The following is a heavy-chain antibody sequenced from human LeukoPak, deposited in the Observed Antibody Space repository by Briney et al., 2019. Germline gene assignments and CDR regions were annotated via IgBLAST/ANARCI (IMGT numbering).Heavy chain of an antibody. J-gene: IGHJ4*02. CDR2: ISSSGSTI. Sequence: GGSLRLSCAASGFTFSDYYMSWIRQAPGKGPEWVSYISSSGSTIYYADSVKGRFTISGDNAKNSLYLQMNSLRAEDTAVYYCARLVSSGLSTNNWGQGTLVTVSS. CDR1: GFTFSDYY. CDR3: ARLVSSGLSTNN. V-gene: IGHV3-11*01. D-gene: IGHD3-22*01.